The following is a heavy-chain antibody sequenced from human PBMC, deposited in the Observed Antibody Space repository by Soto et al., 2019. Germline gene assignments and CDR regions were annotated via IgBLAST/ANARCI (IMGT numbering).Heavy chain of an antibody. J-gene: IGHJ6*02. CDR1: GYSYTSYW. V-gene: IGHV5-51*01. D-gene: IGHD6-6*01. Sequence: GESLKISCKGSGYSYTSYWIGWVRQRPGRGLEWMGLINPADSETNDSPSFQGQVTISADRSTSTSFLQWSSLKASDTAMYYCVRRAEGRPGDGYYYVALDVWGQGTTVTVSS. CDR3: VRRAEGRPGDGYYYVALDV. CDR2: INPADSET.